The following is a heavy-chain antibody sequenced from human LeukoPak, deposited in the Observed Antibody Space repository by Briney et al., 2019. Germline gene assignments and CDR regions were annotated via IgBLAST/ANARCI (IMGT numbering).Heavy chain of an antibody. J-gene: IGHJ3*01. Sequence: PSETLSLTCTVSGGSISSYYWSWIRQPPGKGLEWIGYIYYSGSTNYNPSLKSRVTISVDTSKNQFSLKLSSVTAADTAVYYCARAQLQQLVFAFDFWGQGTMVTVSS. V-gene: IGHV4-59*01. CDR1: GGSISSYY. CDR2: IYYSGST. CDR3: ARAQLQQLVFAFDF. D-gene: IGHD6-13*01.